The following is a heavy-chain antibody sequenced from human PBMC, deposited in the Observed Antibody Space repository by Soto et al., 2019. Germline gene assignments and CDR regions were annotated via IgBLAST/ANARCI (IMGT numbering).Heavy chain of an antibody. V-gene: IGHV4-30-4*01. CDR1: GGSISSRDFY. CDR2: VSYTGST. Sequence: SETLSLTCTVSGGSISSRDFYWSWVRQPPGKGLEWLGYVSYTGSTYYKPSLRGRLNISIDTSKRQFSLRLSSVTAADTALYYCARELGFIAAASNYYGMDVWGQGTTVT. J-gene: IGHJ6*02. CDR3: ARELGFIAAASNYYGMDV. D-gene: IGHD6-6*01.